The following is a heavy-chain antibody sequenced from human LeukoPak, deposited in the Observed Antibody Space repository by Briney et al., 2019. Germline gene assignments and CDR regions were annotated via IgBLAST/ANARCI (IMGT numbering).Heavy chain of an antibody. J-gene: IGHJ4*02. D-gene: IGHD6-19*01. Sequence: GGSLRLSCAASGFTFSTYGMHWVRQAPGKGLEWVAVIWYDGSNENYADSVKGRFTISRDNSKNTLNLQMNSLRAEDTAVYYCADSRYSSGWSYFDHWGQGTLVTVSS. CDR2: IWYDGSNE. CDR3: ADSRYSSGWSYFDH. CDR1: GFTFSTYG. V-gene: IGHV3-33*01.